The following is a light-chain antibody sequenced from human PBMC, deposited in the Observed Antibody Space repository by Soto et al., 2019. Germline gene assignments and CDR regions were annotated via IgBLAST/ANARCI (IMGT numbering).Light chain of an antibody. CDR1: QAISDM. Sequence: EIVLAQSPGTLSLSPGDRATLSCRTSQAISDMLAWYQQKPGQAPRLLIYGASVRATGIPDRFSGSGSGTDFTLTITRLETEDFAVYFCQQYGSSLPFGGGTKVEVK. V-gene: IGKV3-20*01. CDR2: GAS. CDR3: QQYGSSLP. J-gene: IGKJ4*01.